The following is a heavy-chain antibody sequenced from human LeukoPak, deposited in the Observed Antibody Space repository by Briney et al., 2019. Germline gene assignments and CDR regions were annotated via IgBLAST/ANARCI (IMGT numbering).Heavy chain of an antibody. Sequence: ASVKVSCKASGYTFTNYYMHWVRQAPGQGLEWMGLINPTGTSTNYAQKFRGRVTMTRDTSTTTVYMELSSLRSEDTAVYYCARDKWAIGVTMIVVVPYFDYWGQGTLVTVSS. CDR2: INPTGTST. CDR3: ARDKWAIGVTMIVVVPYFDY. CDR1: GYTFTNYY. V-gene: IGHV1-46*01. D-gene: IGHD3-22*01. J-gene: IGHJ4*02.